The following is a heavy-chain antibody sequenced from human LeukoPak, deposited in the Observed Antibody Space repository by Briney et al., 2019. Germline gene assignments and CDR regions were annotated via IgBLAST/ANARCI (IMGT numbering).Heavy chain of an antibody. CDR2: IYWDDDK. V-gene: IGHV2-5*02. CDR3: AHLGRGDWQWLDFDY. CDR1: GFSLNTTAMG. Sequence: EAGPTLVKPTQTLTLTCTFSGFSLNTTAMGVGWIRQPPGKALEWLALIYWDDDKRYSPSLKSRLTIIKDTSKNQVVLAMAHMDPEDTGTYYCAHLGRGDWQWLDFDYWGQGILVTVSS. D-gene: IGHD6-19*01. J-gene: IGHJ4*02.